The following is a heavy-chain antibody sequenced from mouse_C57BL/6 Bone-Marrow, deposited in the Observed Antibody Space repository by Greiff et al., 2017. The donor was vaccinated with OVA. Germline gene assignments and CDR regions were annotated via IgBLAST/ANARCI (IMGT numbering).Heavy chain of an antibody. CDR1: GYTFTSYW. V-gene: IGHV1-64*01. Sequence: QVQLQQPGAELVKPGASVKLSCKASGYTFTSYWMHWVKQRPGQGLEWIGMIHPNSGSTNYNEKFKSKATLTVDKSSSTASMQLSSLTSEDSAVYYCARYDYAYAMDYWGQGTSVTVSS. CDR3: ARYDYAYAMDY. D-gene: IGHD2-4*01. CDR2: IHPNSGST. J-gene: IGHJ4*01.